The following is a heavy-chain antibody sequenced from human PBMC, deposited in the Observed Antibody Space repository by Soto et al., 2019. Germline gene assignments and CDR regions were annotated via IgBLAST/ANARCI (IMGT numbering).Heavy chain of an antibody. D-gene: IGHD2-21*02. J-gene: IGHJ4*02. CDR2: IIPILGIA. V-gene: IGHV1-69*02. CDR3: ARDRGDGGENY. Sequence: QVQLVQSGAEVKKPGSSVKVSCKASGGTFSSYTISWVRQAPGQGLEWMGRIIPILGIANYAQKFQGRVTXXXXXXXXXXXXXXXXXXXXXXXXXYCARDRGDGGENYWGQGTLVTVSS. CDR1: GGTFSSYT.